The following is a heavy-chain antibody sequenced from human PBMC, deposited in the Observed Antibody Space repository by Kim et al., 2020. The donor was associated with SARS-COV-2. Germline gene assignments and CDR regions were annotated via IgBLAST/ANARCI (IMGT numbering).Heavy chain of an antibody. Sequence: GGSLRLSCVGSGYTFAHYGMHWVRQAPGKGLEWVAVISYDGGNQYYGDSVKGRFTISRDDPTNTVNLQMDSLRTEDTAIYYCARDDYGGNSELDHWGQG. D-gene: IGHD4-17*01. CDR2: ISYDGGNQ. J-gene: IGHJ5*02. CDR3: ARDDYGGNSELDH. V-gene: IGHV3-30*03. CDR1: GYTFAHYG.